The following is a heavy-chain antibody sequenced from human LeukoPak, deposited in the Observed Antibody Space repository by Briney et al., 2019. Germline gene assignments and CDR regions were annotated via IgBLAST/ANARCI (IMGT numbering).Heavy chain of an antibody. CDR1: GGSFSGYY. J-gene: IGHJ6*03. D-gene: IGHD3-10*01. CDR3: ASQLRDYYGSGSSNDMDV. Sequence: KPSETLSLTCAVYGGSFSGYYWSWIRQPPGKGLEWIGEINHSGSTNYNPSLKSRVTISVDTSKNQFSLKLSSVTAADTAVYYCASQLRDYYGSGSSNDMDVWGKGTTVTVSS. V-gene: IGHV4-34*01. CDR2: INHSGST.